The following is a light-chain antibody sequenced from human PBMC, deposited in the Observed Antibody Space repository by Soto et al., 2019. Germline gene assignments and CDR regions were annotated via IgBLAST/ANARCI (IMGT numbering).Light chain of an antibody. J-gene: IGKJ2*01. CDR1: QSVSSSY. V-gene: IGKV3-20*01. CDR2: GAS. Sequence: EIVLTQSPGTLSLSPGERATLSCRASQSVSSSYLAWCQQKPGQAPRLLIYGASSRATGIPDRFSGSGSGTDFILTISRLEPEDFAVYYCQQYGSSPPYTFGQGTKLEIK. CDR3: QQYGSSPPYT.